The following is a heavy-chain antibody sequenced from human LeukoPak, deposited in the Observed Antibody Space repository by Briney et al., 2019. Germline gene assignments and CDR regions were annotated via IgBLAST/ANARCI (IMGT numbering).Heavy chain of an antibody. V-gene: IGHV1-2*06. D-gene: IGHD6-13*01. CDR3: ASVMYSSSWYKYYYYYGMDV. J-gene: IGHJ6*02. CDR1: GYTFTGYY. CDR2: INLNSGGT. Sequence: ASVKVSCTASGYTFTGYYMHWVRQAPGQGLEWMGRINLNSGGTNYAQKFQGRVTMTRDTSISTACMELSRLRSDDTAVYYCASVMYSSSWYKYYYYYGMDVSGQGTTVTVSS.